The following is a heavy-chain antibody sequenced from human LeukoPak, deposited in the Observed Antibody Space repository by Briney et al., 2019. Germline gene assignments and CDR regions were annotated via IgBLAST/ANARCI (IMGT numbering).Heavy chain of an antibody. J-gene: IGHJ4*02. CDR3: ARVAYCGGDCYPWDS. Sequence: GGSLRLSCAASGFTFSSYAMSWVRQAPGKGLEWVSAISGSGGSTYYADSVKGRFTISRDNSKNTLYLQMNSLRAEDTAVYYCARVAYCGGDCYPWDSWGQGTLVTVSS. D-gene: IGHD2-21*01. V-gene: IGHV3-23*01. CDR1: GFTFSSYA. CDR2: ISGSGGST.